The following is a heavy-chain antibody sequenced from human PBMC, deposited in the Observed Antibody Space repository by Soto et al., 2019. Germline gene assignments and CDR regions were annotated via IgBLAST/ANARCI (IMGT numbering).Heavy chain of an antibody. CDR3: ARGGFRKITIFGVVIANWFDP. J-gene: IGHJ5*02. D-gene: IGHD3-3*01. CDR2: IYYSGST. CDR1: GGSISSGDYY. V-gene: IGHV4-30-4*01. Sequence: SETLSLTCTVSGGSISSGDYYWSWIRQPPGKGLEWIGYIYYSGSTYYNPSLKSRVTISVDTSKNQFSLKLSSVTAADTAVYYCARGGFRKITIFGVVIANWFDPWGQGTMVAVSS.